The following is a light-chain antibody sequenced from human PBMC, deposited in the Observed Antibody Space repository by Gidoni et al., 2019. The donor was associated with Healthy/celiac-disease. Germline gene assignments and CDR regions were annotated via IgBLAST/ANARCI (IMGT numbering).Light chain of an antibody. Sequence: VLTQSPGTLSLPPGERATLSCRASQSVSRSYLAWYHQKPGQAPRLLIYGASSRATGIPDRFSGSGSGTDFTLTISRLEPEDFAVYYCQQYGSSPRTFGQGTKVEIK. J-gene: IGKJ1*01. V-gene: IGKV3-20*01. CDR2: GAS. CDR1: QSVSRSY. CDR3: QQYGSSPRT.